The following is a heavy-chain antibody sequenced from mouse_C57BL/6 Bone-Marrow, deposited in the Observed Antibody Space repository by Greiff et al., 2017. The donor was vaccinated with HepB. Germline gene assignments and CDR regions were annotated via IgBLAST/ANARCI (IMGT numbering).Heavy chain of an antibody. J-gene: IGHJ2*01. D-gene: IGHD1-3*01. Sequence: QVHVKQPGAELVRPGTSVKVSCKASGYAFTNYLIVWVKQRPGQGLEWIGVINPGSGGTDYNEKFKGKATLTADKSSSTAYMQLSSLTSEDSAVYFFARYKDYFDYWGQGTTLTVSS. CDR1: GYAFTNYL. V-gene: IGHV1-54*01. CDR2: INPGSGGT. CDR3: ARYKDYFDY.